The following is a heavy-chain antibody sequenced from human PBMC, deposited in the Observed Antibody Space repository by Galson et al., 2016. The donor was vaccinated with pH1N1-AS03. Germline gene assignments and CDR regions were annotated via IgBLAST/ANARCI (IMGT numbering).Heavy chain of an antibody. V-gene: IGHV1-69*13. Sequence: SVKVSCKAYGVTFSTFSITWVRQAPGQGLEWMGRIIPIFGSPQYNEKFQDRVTITADEPTNTVFMELSSLTSDDTAFYYCAKEGLEIPLGWFDPWSQGTLVTVSS. J-gene: IGHJ5*02. CDR2: IIPIFGSP. CDR3: AKEGLEIPLGWFDP. D-gene: IGHD2-2*02. CDR1: GVTFSTFS.